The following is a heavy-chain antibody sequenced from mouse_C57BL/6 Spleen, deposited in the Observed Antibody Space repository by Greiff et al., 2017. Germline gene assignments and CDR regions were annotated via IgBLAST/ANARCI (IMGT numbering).Heavy chain of an antibody. V-gene: IGHV5-17*01. Sequence: EVMLVESGGGLVKPGGSLKLSCAASGFTFSDYGMHWVRQAPEKGLEWVAYISSGSSTIYYAATVKGRFTISRDNAKNTLFLQMTSLRSEDTAMYYCAREGLRTSYYFDDWGQGTTLTVSS. J-gene: IGHJ2*01. CDR2: ISSGSSTI. CDR1: GFTFSDYG. CDR3: AREGLRTSYYFDD.